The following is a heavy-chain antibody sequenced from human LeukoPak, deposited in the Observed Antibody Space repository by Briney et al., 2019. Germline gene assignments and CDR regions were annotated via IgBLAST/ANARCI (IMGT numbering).Heavy chain of an antibody. CDR1: GYNFINYW. D-gene: IGHD3-22*01. V-gene: IGHV5-51*01. Sequence: GESLKISCKGSGYNFINYWIGWVRQMPGKGLEWMGIIYPGDSNTRYSPSFQGQVTISTDNSISTAYLQWSSLKASDTAMYYCARPTGHSGYYYYWGQGTLVTVSP. CDR2: IYPGDSNT. CDR3: ARPTGHSGYYYY. J-gene: IGHJ4*02.